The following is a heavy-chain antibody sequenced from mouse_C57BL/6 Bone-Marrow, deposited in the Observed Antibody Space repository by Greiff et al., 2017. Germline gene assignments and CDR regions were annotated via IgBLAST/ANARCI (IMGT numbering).Heavy chain of an antibody. D-gene: IGHD1-1*01. V-gene: IGHV1-9*01. Sequence: QVQLQQSGAELMKPGASVKLSCKATGYTFTGYWIEWVKQRPGHGLEWIGEILPGSGSTNYNEKFKGKATFTADTSSNTAYMQLSSLTTEDSAIYYCAREGITAVVAYYAMDYWGQGTSVTVSS. CDR2: ILPGSGST. J-gene: IGHJ4*01. CDR3: AREGITAVVAYYAMDY. CDR1: GYTFTGYW.